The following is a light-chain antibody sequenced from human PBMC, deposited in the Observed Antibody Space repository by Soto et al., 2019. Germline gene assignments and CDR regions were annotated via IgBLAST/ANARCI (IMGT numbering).Light chain of an antibody. V-gene: IGLV2-14*03. Sequence: QSALTQPASVSGSPGQSITISCTGSSSDIGRYKYVSWYQQHPDKAPRLMIYDVNNRPSGVSNRSSGSKSGNTASLTISGLEAEDEAEYYCSAYTGTNAVMLFGGGTKLTVL. CDR3: SAYTGTNAVML. CDR2: DVN. CDR1: SSDIGRYKY. J-gene: IGLJ2*01.